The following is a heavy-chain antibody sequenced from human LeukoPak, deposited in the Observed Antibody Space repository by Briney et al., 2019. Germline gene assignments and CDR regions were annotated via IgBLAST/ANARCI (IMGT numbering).Heavy chain of an antibody. J-gene: IGHJ4*02. Sequence: SETLSLTCAVYGGSFSGYYWSWIRQPPGKGLEWIGEINHSGSTNNNPSLKSRVTISVDTSKNQFSLKLSSVTAADTAVYYCARGEVVVAASFDYWGQGTLVTVSS. CDR2: INHSGST. D-gene: IGHD2-15*01. V-gene: IGHV4-34*01. CDR1: GGSFSGYY. CDR3: ARGEVVVAASFDY.